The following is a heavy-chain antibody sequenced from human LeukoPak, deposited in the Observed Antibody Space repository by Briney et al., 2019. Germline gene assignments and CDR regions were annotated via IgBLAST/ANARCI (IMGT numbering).Heavy chain of an antibody. D-gene: IGHD6-6*01. V-gene: IGHV4-59*12. Sequence: SETLSLTCTVSGGSISSYYWSWIRQPPGKGLEWIGYIYYSGSTNYNPSLKSRVTISVDTSKNQFSLKLSSVTAAGTAVYYCARVRHIAARPNYYYYMDVWGKGTTVTVSS. CDR3: ARVRHIAARPNYYYYMDV. J-gene: IGHJ6*03. CDR2: IYYSGST. CDR1: GGSISSYY.